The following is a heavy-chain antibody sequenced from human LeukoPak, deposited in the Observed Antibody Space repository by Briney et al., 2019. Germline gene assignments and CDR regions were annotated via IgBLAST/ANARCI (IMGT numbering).Heavy chain of an antibody. CDR3: ARRTGYYDGFDF. V-gene: IGHV4-59*08. CDR1: GDSISSYY. CDR2: IYYDGST. D-gene: IGHD3/OR15-3a*01. Sequence: SETLSLTCAVSGDSISSYYWSWIRQPPGKGLEWIGYIYYDGSTNYNPSLKSRVTISVDTSKNQFSLKLSSVTAADTAVYYCARRTGYYDGFDFWGQGTLVTVSS. J-gene: IGHJ4*02.